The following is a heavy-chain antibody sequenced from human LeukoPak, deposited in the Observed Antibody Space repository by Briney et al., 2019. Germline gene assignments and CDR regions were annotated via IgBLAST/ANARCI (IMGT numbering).Heavy chain of an antibody. D-gene: IGHD3-3*01. Sequence: PSETLSLTCTVSGGSISSGGYYWSWIRQPPGKGLEWIGYIYHSGSTYYNPSLKSRVTISVDRSKNQFSLKLSSVTAADTAVYYCARDFSTIFGVVTPPVWGQGTMVTVSS. CDR3: ARDFSTIFGVVTPPV. CDR2: IYHSGST. V-gene: IGHV4-30-2*01. CDR1: GGSISSGGYY. J-gene: IGHJ3*01.